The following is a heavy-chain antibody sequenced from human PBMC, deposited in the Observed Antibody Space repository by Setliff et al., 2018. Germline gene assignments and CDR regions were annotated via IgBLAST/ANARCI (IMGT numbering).Heavy chain of an antibody. J-gene: IGHJ6*03. CDR1: GGTFSSYG. CDR3: GGAVRSGIDYYYYMDV. Sequence: ASVKVSCKASGGTFSSYGINWVRQAPGQGLEWMGRIIPIVGIANYAQKFQGRVTITADKSTSTVYMELSSLRSEDTAVYYCGGAVRSGIDYYYYMDVWGKGTTVTVSS. D-gene: IGHD6-6*01. CDR2: IIPIVGIA. V-gene: IGHV1-69*04.